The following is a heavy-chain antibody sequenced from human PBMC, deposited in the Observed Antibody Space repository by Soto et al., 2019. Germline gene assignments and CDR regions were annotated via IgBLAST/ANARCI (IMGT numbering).Heavy chain of an antibody. J-gene: IGHJ6*02. D-gene: IGHD4-17*01. CDR1: GGTFSSYA. CDR2: IIPIFGTA. V-gene: IGHV1-69*12. CDR3: ARDSSSDGYGAKGYGMDV. Sequence: QVQLVQSGAEVKKPGSSVKVSCKASGGTFSSYAISWVRQAPGQGLEWMGGIIPIFGTANYAQKFQGRVTITADESTSTAYMELSSLRSEDTAVYYCARDSSSDGYGAKGYGMDVWGQGTTVTVSS.